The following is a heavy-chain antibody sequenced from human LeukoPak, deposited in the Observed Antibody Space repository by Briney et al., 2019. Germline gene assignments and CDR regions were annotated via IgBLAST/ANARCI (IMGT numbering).Heavy chain of an antibody. CDR3: AKPTPLLSAAMAGSEY. CDR2: ISYDGSNK. Sequence: PGGSLRLSCAASGFTFSNYGMHWVRQAPGKELEWVAIISYDGSNKNHADSVKGRFSISRDNSKNTLYLQMNSLRAEDTAVYYCAKPTPLLSAAMAGSEYWGQGTLVTVSS. V-gene: IGHV3-30*18. J-gene: IGHJ4*02. D-gene: IGHD2-2*01. CDR1: GFTFSNYG.